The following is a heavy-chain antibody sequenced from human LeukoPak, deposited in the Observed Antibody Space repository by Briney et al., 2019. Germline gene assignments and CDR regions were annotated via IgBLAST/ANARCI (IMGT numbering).Heavy chain of an antibody. V-gene: IGHV4-4*07. J-gene: IGHJ4*02. D-gene: IGHD5-18*01. CDR3: VRHGYTASHFFLDY. CDR2: IYTTGMT. Sequence: SETLSLTCTVSTASISSYYWGWVRQPAGRGLEWIGRIYTTGMTQYDPSLQSRVTMSVDTSQKQFSLNLRSVTAADTAIYFCVRHGYTASHFFLDYWSQGVLVTVSS. CDR1: TASISSYY.